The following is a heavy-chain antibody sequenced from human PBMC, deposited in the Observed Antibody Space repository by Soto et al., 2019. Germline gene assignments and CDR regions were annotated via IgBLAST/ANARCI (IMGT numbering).Heavy chain of an antibody. J-gene: IGHJ5*02. D-gene: IGHD6-13*01. Sequence: EVQLLESGGGLVQPGGSLRLSCTASGFTFSGYAMSWVRQTPGKGLEWVSGINGNGDTTYYADSVKGRFTISRDNSNNTRYLQMKSLRAEDTAVYYCAKHGSSWYPNWCFDPWGQGTLVTVSS. CDR3: AKHGSSWYPNWCFDP. CDR2: INGNGDTT. V-gene: IGHV3-23*01. CDR1: GFTFSGYA.